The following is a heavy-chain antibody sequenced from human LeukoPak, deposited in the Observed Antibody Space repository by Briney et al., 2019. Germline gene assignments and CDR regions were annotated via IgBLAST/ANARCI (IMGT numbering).Heavy chain of an antibody. J-gene: IGHJ5*02. D-gene: IGHD3-10*02. CDR1: GGSISSSDW. Sequence: SGTLSLTCAVSGGSISSSDWWSWVRPPPGKGLEWIGEVYHSGSTKHNPSLMSRVTMSVDKSKNQFSLRLSSVTAADTAVYYCARSDNYVWFDPWGQGTLVTVSS. CDR2: VYHSGST. V-gene: IGHV4-4*02. CDR3: ARSDNYVWFDP.